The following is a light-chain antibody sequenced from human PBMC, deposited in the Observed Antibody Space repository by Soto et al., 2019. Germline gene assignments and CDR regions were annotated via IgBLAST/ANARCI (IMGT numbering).Light chain of an antibody. Sequence: QSALTQPASVSGSPGQSITISCTGTSSDIGGYNYVSWYQQYPGNDPKLMISEVSNRPSGISNRFSGFKSANTAFLIISGLEAEDEADYFCSSYTSSSTLGVFGTGTKLTVL. J-gene: IGLJ1*01. CDR3: SSYTSSSTLGV. CDR1: SSDIGGYNY. V-gene: IGLV2-14*01. CDR2: EVS.